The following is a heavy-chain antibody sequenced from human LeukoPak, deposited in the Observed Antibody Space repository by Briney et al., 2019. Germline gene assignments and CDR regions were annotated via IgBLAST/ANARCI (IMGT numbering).Heavy chain of an antibody. CDR2: ISRGSDNV. CDR1: GFTFSSYS. D-gene: IGHD5-12*01. J-gene: IGHJ4*02. CDR3: ARDETPTNGYDSYDF. V-gene: IGHV3-21*01. Sequence: GGSLRLSCAASGFTFSSYSMHWVRQAPRKGLEWVSSISRGSDNVFYAESVKGRFTISRDNAKNSLYLQMNSLRAEDTAVYYCARDETPTNGYDSYDFWGQGTLVTVST.